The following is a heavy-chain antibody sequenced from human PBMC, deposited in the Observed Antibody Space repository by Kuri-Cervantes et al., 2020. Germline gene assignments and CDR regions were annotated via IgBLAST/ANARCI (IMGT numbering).Heavy chain of an antibody. CDR2: LYYSGDT. CDR3: ARSGDTAFGCFDP. Sequence: TLCLSCTVSGGSISSGTYYWSWLRPHPGTGLEWIGYLYYSGDTYYNPSLISRVTISVDTSENQFSLKLSSVTATDTAVYYCARSGDTAFGCFDPWGQGSLATVSS. CDR1: GGSISSGTYY. D-gene: IGHD3-10*01. J-gene: IGHJ5*02. V-gene: IGHV4-31*03.